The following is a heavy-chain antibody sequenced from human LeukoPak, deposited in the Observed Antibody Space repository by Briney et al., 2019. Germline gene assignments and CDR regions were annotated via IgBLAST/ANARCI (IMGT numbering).Heavy chain of an antibody. CDR3: ARDSGIASPGRFDP. Sequence: SETLSLTCTVSGGSIISYYWSWIRQPPGKGLEWIGYIYYSGGTNYNPSLKSRLTISVDTSKKQFSLKLRSVTAADTAVYYCARDSGIASPGRFDPWGQGSLVTVSS. D-gene: IGHD6-13*01. V-gene: IGHV4-59*01. J-gene: IGHJ5*02. CDR1: GGSIISYY. CDR2: IYYSGGT.